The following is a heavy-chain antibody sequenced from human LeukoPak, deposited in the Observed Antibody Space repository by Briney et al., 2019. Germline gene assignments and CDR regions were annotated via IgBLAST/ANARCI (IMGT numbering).Heavy chain of an antibody. D-gene: IGHD3-9*01. J-gene: IGHJ3*02. CDR3: ARDRSQGYFDWLLSNTNAFDI. CDR2: ISAYNGNT. Sequence: ASVKFSCKASGGTFSSYAISWVRQAPGQGLEWMGWISAYNGNTNYAQKIQGRVTMTTDTSTSTAYMELRSLRSDDTAVYYCARDRSQGYFDWLLSNTNAFDIWGQGTMVTVSS. V-gene: IGHV1-18*01. CDR1: GGTFSSYA.